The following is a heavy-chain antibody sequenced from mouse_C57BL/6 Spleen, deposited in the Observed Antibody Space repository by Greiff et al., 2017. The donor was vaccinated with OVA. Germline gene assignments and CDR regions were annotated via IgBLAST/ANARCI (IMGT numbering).Heavy chain of an antibody. CDR2: IYPGSGST. V-gene: IGHV1-55*01. D-gene: IGHD2-4*01. CDR1: GYTFTSYW. CDR3: ARSGTNDYDRGFAY. Sequence: QVQLKQPGAELVKPGASVKMSCKASGYTFTSYWITWVKQRPGQGLEWIGDIYPGSGSTNYNEKFKSKATLTVDTSSSTAYMQLSSLTSEDSAVYYGARSGTNDYDRGFAYWGQGTLVTVSA. J-gene: IGHJ3*01.